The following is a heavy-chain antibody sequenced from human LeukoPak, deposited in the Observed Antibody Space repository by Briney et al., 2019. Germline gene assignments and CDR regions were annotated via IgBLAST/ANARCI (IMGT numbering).Heavy chain of an antibody. V-gene: IGHV4-31*03. Sequence: PSETLSLTCTVSGGSISSGGYYWSWIRQHPGKGLEWIGYIYYTGSAYYNPSLKSRVTISVDTSKNQFSLSLRSVTAADTAVYYCARDKDWNDGGIDYWGQGILVTVSS. J-gene: IGHJ4*02. D-gene: IGHD1-1*01. CDR2: IYYTGSA. CDR3: ARDKDWNDGGIDY. CDR1: GGSISSGGYY.